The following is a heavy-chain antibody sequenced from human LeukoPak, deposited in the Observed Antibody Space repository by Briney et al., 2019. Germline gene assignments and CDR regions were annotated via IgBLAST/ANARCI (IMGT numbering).Heavy chain of an antibody. CDR1: EFTFSTYW. V-gene: IGHV3-7*01. CDR3: ARDRGSGNYYYYGLDV. Sequence: GGSLRLSCAASEFTFSTYWMSWVRPAPGKGLEWVANINHDGSDKYYVDSVKGRFTISRDNAKNSLYLQMNSLRAEDTAVYYCARDRGSGNYYYYGLDVWGQGTTVTVSS. J-gene: IGHJ6*02. D-gene: IGHD3-10*01. CDR2: INHDGSDK.